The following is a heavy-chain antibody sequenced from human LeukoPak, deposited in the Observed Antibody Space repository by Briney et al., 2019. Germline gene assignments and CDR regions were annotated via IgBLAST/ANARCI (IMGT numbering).Heavy chain of an antibody. CDR3: AKVMGERFGNGAFDI. CDR1: GFTFSSYG. Sequence: GGSLRLSCAASGFTFSSYGMHWVRQAPGKGLEWVAVIWFDGSNNYYADSVKGRFTISRDNSKNTLSLQVNSLRAEDTAVYYCAKVMGERFGNGAFDIWGQGTMVTVSS. D-gene: IGHD2-8*01. J-gene: IGHJ3*02. CDR2: IWFDGSNN. V-gene: IGHV3-33*06.